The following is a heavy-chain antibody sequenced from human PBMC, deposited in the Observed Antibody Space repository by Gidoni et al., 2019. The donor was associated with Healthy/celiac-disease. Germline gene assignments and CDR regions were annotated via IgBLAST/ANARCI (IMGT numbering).Heavy chain of an antibody. CDR2: INWNGGST. D-gene: IGHD3-3*01. J-gene: IGHJ4*02. CDR3: ARQVYDFWSGFFGY. V-gene: IGHV3-20*04. Sequence: EVQLVESGGGVVRPGGSLRLCCAASGFTVDDYGMGWVRQAPGKGLEWVSGINWNGGSTGYADSVKGRFTISRDNAKNSLYLQMNSLRAEDTALYYCARQVYDFWSGFFGYWGQGTLVTVSS. CDR1: GFTVDDYG.